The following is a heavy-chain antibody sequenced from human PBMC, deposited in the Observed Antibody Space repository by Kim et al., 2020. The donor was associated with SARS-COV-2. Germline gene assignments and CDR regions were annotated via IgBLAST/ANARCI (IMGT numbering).Heavy chain of an antibody. D-gene: IGHD3-16*02. CDR3: AKDIFSRNYIWGSYRYDS. CDR1: DGFA. V-gene: IGHV3-9*01. Sequence: DGFALHWVRQVPGKGLEWVSGISWTSGSIGYAASVKGRFTISRDNAKNSLYLQMNSLRTEDTALYYCAKDIFSRNYIWGSYRYDSWGQGTLAT. CDR2: ISWTSGSI. J-gene: IGHJ4*02.